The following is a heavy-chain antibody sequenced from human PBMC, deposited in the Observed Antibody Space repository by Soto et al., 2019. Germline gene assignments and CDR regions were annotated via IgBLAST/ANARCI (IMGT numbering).Heavy chain of an antibody. CDR1: GFTFSSYG. D-gene: IGHD4-17*01. J-gene: IGHJ4*02. CDR2: ISYDGSNK. Sequence: GGSLRLSCAASGFTFSSYGMHWVRQAPGKGLEWVAVISYDGSNKYYADSVKGRFTISRDNSKNTLYLQMNSLRAEDTAVYYCAKRYGDYWGQGTLVTVSS. V-gene: IGHV3-30*18. CDR3: AKRYGDY.